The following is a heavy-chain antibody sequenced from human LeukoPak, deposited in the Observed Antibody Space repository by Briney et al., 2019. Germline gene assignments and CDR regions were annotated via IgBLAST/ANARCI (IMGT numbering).Heavy chain of an antibody. J-gene: IGHJ4*02. CDR3: ARVLAGGDYVEY. V-gene: IGHV4-61*09. CDR2: MNITGST. CDR1: GGSISIATYY. D-gene: IGHD3-10*01. Sequence: TSETLSLTCTVSGGSISIATYYWSWIRQPAGKGLGWIEHMNITGSTKYNPSLKSRVTITIDTSKNQSSLKLSSVPAADTAVYYGARVLAGGDYVEYWGQGTLVTVSS.